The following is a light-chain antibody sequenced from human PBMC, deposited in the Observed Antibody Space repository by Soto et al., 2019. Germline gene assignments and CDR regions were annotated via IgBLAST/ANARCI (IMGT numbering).Light chain of an antibody. V-gene: IGKV4-1*01. CDR1: QSVLYSSDNKNY. J-gene: IGKJ2*01. CDR3: QQYYITPPT. Sequence: DIVMTQSPDSLAVSLGERATINCKSSQSVLYSSDNKNYLAWYQQNPGQPPKLLIYWASTRESGVPDRFSGSGSGTDFTLTISSLQAEDVAIYYCQQYYITPPTLGQGTKLEIK. CDR2: WAS.